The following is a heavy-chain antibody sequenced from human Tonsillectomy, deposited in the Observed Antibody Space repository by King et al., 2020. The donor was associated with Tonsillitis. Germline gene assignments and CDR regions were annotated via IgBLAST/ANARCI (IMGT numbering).Heavy chain of an antibody. V-gene: IGHV3-30*01. J-gene: IGHJ4*02. CDR3: ARDTVRVGGFDY. D-gene: IGHD2-15*01. CDR1: GFTFSSYA. Sequence: VQLVESWGCVFQPGRSLRLSCAVSGFTFSSYAMHWVLQAPGQGLEWVAVISYDGSNKYYADSVKGRFTISRDNSKNTLDLQMNSLRAEETAVYYCARDTVRVGGFDYWGQGTLVTVSS. CDR2: ISYDGSNK.